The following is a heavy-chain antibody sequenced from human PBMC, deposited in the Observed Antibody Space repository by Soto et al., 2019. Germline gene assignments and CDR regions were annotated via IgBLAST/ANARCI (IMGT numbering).Heavy chain of an antibody. V-gene: IGHV1-69*01. Sequence: QVQLVQSGAEVKKPGSSVKVSCKASGGTFSSYSINWVRQAPGQGLEWMGEIIPIFGTANYAQKFQGRVTITADEPTSTAYMELSSLRSEDTAVYYCARDGGMHSGGIDYWGQGTLVTVSS. D-gene: IGHD1-26*01. CDR1: GGTFSSYS. J-gene: IGHJ4*02. CDR2: IIPIFGTA. CDR3: ARDGGMHSGGIDY.